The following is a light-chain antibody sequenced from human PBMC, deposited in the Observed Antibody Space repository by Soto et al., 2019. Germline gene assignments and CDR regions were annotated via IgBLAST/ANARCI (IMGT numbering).Light chain of an antibody. J-gene: IGLJ1*01. CDR2: DVT. Sequence: QSVLTQPASVSGSPGQSITISCTGTSSDVGGYIYVSWYQQHPGKAPKLMIYDVTSRPSGVSYRFSGSKSGNTASLTISGLLAEDEADYYCSSYTTSSSYVFGTGTKLTVL. CDR1: SSDVGGYIY. V-gene: IGLV2-14*01. CDR3: SSYTTSSSYV.